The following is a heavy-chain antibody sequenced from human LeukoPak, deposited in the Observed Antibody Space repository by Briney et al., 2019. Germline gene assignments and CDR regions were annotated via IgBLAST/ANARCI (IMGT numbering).Heavy chain of an antibody. Sequence: GGSLRLSCAASGFTFSNAWMSWVRQAPGKGLEWVGRIKSKTDGGITDYAAPVKGRFTISRDDSKNTLYLQMNSLKTEDTAVYYCTTGDYYGSGSYSTGYDYWGQGTLVTVSS. CDR3: TTGDYYGSGSYSTGYDY. V-gene: IGHV3-15*01. CDR1: GFTFSNAW. D-gene: IGHD3-10*01. CDR2: IKSKTDGGIT. J-gene: IGHJ4*02.